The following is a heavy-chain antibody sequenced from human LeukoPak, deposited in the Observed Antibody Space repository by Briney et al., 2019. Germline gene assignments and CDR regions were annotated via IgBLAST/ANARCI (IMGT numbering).Heavy chain of an antibody. CDR2: INPSDDST. J-gene: IGHJ4*02. Sequence: ASVKVSCKASGYTFNSSYMHWVRQAPGQGLEWMGIINPSDDSTRYAQKFQGRVTMTKDTSTNTVYMHLSSLSSDDTAVYYCARVGVGAMRNYFDYWGQGTLVTVSS. CDR1: GYTFNSSY. D-gene: IGHD1-26*01. V-gene: IGHV1-46*02. CDR3: ARVGVGAMRNYFDY.